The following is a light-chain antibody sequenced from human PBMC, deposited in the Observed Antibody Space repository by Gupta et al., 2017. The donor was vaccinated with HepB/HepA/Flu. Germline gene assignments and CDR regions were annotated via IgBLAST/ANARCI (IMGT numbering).Light chain of an antibody. CDR1: SSDVGSYSL. V-gene: IGLV2-23*02. Sequence: QSALTQPASVSGSPGQSITISCTGTSSDVGSYSLVSWYQQHPDKAPKLMIYEVNKRPSGVSNRFSGSKSGNTASLTISGLQAEDEADYYCCLYAGSITYVVFGGRTKLTVL. J-gene: IGLJ2*01. CDR2: EVN. CDR3: CLYAGSITYVV.